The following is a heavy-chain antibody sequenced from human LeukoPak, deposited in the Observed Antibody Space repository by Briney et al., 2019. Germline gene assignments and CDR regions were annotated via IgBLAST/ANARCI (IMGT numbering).Heavy chain of an antibody. CDR1: GFTFSSYT. CDR2: ISSSRSYI. V-gene: IGHV3-21*01. Sequence: GGSLRLSCAASGFTFSSYTMNWVRQAPGKGLEWVSSISSSRSYIYYADSVKGRFTISRDNTMNSLFLQMNSLRAEDTAVYYCAPALSLYDYIYFDCWGQGTLVTVSS. CDR3: APALSLYDYIYFDC. J-gene: IGHJ4*02. D-gene: IGHD5-12*01.